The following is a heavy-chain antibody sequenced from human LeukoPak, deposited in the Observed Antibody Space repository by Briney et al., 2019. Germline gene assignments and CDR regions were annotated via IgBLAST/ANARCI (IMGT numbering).Heavy chain of an antibody. CDR1: GGSISSGSYY. J-gene: IGHJ1*01. D-gene: IGHD6-13*01. Sequence: SQTLSLTCTVSGGSISSGSYYWSWIRQPAGKGLEWIGRIYTSGSTNYNPSLKSRVTISVDTSKNQFFLKLSSVTAADTAVYYCARLGAAAGTVSEYFQHWGQGTLVTVSS. V-gene: IGHV4-61*02. CDR2: IYTSGST. CDR3: ARLGAAAGTVSEYFQH.